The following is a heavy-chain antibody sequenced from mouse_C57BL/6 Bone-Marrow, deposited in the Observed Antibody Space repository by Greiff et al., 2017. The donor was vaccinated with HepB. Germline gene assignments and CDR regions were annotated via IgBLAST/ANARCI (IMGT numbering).Heavy chain of an antibody. CDR1: GYSFTGYY. Sequence: EVKLVESGPELVKPGASVKISCKASGYSFTGYYMHWVKQSHGNILDWIGYIYPYNGVSSYNQKFKGKATLTVDKSSSTAYMELRSLTSEDSAVYYCARKGAYYSNYGAMDYWGQGTSVTVSS. D-gene: IGHD2-5*01. CDR3: ARKGAYYSNYGAMDY. V-gene: IGHV1-31*01. J-gene: IGHJ4*01. CDR2: IYPYNGVS.